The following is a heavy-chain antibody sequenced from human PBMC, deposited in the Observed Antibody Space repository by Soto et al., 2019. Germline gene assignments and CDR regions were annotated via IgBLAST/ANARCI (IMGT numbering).Heavy chain of an antibody. CDR1: GFTFSNYY. V-gene: IGHV3-11*01. Sequence: PGGSLRLSCGASGFTFSNYYMSWIRQAPGKGLEWVSYISSTGRTIYYADSVKGRFTVSRDNAQNSLSLKLNSLRVEDTAVYYCARSYSGGWEFDYWGQGTQVTVSS. CDR2: ISSTGRTI. CDR3: ARSYSGGWEFDY. D-gene: IGHD6-19*01. J-gene: IGHJ4*02.